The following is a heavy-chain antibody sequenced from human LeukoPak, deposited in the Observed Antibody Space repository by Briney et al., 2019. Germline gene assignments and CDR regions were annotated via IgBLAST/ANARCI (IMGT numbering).Heavy chain of an antibody. CDR3: ARAGDNTTMVTQ. J-gene: IGHJ4*02. D-gene: IGHD5-18*01. CDR1: GFTFSSYG. Sequence: PGGSLRLSCAASGFTFSSYGINWARQAPGKGLEWVSSISSGSNYIYYADSVKGRFTISRDNAMNSLYLQMNSLRAEDTAVYYCARAGDNTTMVTQWGQGTLVTVSS. V-gene: IGHV3-21*01. CDR2: ISSGSNYI.